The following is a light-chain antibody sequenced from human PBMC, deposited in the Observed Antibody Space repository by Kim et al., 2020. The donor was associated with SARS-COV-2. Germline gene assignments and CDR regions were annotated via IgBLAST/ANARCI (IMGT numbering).Light chain of an antibody. CDR1: SSQVGVYNH. Sequence: QSAPLSCTGTSSQVGVYNHGSWYHQHPGKAPKLMIYEIGKRPSGFRDGFSGSKSGVAASLTDSGLQAEDEADYYCISYAGSTYVIGTGTKVTVL. J-gene: IGLJ1*01. CDR3: ISYAGSTYV. CDR2: EIG. V-gene: IGLV2-8*01.